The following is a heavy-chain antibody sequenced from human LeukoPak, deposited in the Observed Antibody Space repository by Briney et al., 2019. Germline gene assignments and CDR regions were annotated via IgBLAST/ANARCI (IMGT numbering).Heavy chain of an antibody. J-gene: IGHJ4*02. CDR1: GFTFSSYA. CDR2: ISSSSSTI. CDR3: ARNVVGYFDY. D-gene: IGHD1-26*01. Sequence: GGSLRLSCAASGFTFSSYAMSWVRQAPGKGLEWVSYISSSSSTIYYADSVKGRFTISRDNAKNSLYLQMNSLRAEDTAVYYCARNVVGYFDYWGQGTLVTVSS. V-gene: IGHV3-48*01.